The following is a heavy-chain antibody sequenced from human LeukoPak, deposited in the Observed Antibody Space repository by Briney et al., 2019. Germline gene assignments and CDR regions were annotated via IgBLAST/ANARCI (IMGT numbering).Heavy chain of an antibody. V-gene: IGHV3-23*01. CDR2: ISGSGGST. Sequence: GGSLRLSCAASGFTFSSYAMSWVRQAPGKGLEWVSAISGSGGSTYYADSVKGRFTISRDNSKNTLYLQMNSLRAEDTAVYYCAIDHFVGVPAAMWTPFDYWGQGTLVTVSS. J-gene: IGHJ4*02. CDR1: GFTFSSYA. D-gene: IGHD2-2*01. CDR3: AIDHFVGVPAAMWTPFDY.